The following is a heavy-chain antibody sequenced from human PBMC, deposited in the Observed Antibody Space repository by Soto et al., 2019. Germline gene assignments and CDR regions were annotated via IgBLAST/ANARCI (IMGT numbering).Heavy chain of an antibody. CDR3: ARDRASADHDY. D-gene: IGHD6-13*01. CDR2: ISYDGSNK. V-gene: IGHV3-30-3*01. CDR1: GFTFSSYG. J-gene: IGHJ4*02. Sequence: QVQLVESGGGVVQPGRSLRLSCAASGFTFSSYGMHWVRQAPGKGLEWVAVISYDGSNKYYADSVKGRFTISRDNSKNTLYLQMNILRAEDTAVYYCARDRASADHDYWGQGTLVTVSS.